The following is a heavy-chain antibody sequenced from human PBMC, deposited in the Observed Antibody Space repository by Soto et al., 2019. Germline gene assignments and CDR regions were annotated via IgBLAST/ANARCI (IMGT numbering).Heavy chain of an antibody. V-gene: IGHV3-23*01. D-gene: IGHD6-19*01. CDR2: ITSRGGPT. J-gene: IGHJ4*02. CDR1: GFPFSTYE. CDR3: VKGGWWGD. Sequence: EVQLLESGGGLIQPGGSLRLSCAASGFPFSTYEMTWARQSPGKGLEWVAFITSRGGPTYYADSVRGRFTISRDNSKNTLYLQMASVRVEDTARYYCVKGGWWGDWGQGTLVTVSS.